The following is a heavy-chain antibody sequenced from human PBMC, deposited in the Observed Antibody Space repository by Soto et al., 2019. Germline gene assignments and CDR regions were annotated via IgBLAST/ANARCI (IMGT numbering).Heavy chain of an antibody. V-gene: IGHV3-30*18. J-gene: IGHJ4*02. CDR1: GFTFNIYG. Sequence: GSLRLSCAASGFTFNIYGMHWVRQAPDKGLEWVALISYDGSNQYYADSVKGRFTISRDNSKNTLFLQMNSLRADDTAVYYCAKDQASGQGSFDSWGQGTLVTVSS. CDR2: ISYDGSNQ. CDR3: AKDQASGQGSFDS.